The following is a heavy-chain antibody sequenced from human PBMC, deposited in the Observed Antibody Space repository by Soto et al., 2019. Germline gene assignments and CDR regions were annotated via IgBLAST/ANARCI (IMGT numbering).Heavy chain of an antibody. V-gene: IGHV3-30*18. J-gene: IGHJ4*02. CDR1: GFTFNIYG. Sequence: GSLRLSCAASGFTFNIYGMHWVRQAPDKGLEWVALISYDGSNQYYADSVKGRFTISRDNSKNTLFLQMNSLRADDTAVYYCAKDQASGQGSFDSWGQGTLVTVSS. CDR2: ISYDGSNQ. CDR3: AKDQASGQGSFDS.